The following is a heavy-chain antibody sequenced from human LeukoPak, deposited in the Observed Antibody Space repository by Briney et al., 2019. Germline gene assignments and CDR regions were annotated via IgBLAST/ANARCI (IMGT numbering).Heavy chain of an antibody. Sequence: PSETLSLTCTVSGGSISSSSYYWGWIRQPPGKGLEWIGSIYYSGSTYYNPSLKRRVTISVDTSKNQFSLKLSSVTAADTAVYYCARWAGRELRSFDYWGQGTLVTVSS. V-gene: IGHV4-39*01. CDR3: ARWAGRELRSFDY. D-gene: IGHD1-26*01. CDR2: IYYSGST. CDR1: GGSISSSSYY. J-gene: IGHJ4*02.